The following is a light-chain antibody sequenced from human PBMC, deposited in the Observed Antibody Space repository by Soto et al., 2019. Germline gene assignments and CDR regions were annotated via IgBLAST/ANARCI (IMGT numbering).Light chain of an antibody. CDR2: DTS. Sequence: EIVVTQSPATLSVSPGERVTLSCRASQSVSSSLAWYQQRPGQAPRLLIYDTSTRAAGISATFSGSGSGTEFTLTISSLQSEDFAVYYCQQYIDWPPGTFGQGTAVEIK. CDR3: QQYIDWPPGT. CDR1: QSVSSS. J-gene: IGKJ1*01. V-gene: IGKV3-15*01.